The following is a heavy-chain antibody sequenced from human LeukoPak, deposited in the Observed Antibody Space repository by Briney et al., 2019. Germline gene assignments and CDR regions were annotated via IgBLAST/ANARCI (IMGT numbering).Heavy chain of an antibody. CDR3: TTDAEATGTGLDY. V-gene: IGHV3-15*01. D-gene: IGHD1-1*01. CDR1: GFTFSNAW. CDR2: IKSKTDGGTT. Sequence: GSLRLSCAASGFTFSNAWMSWVRQAPGKGLEWVGRIKSKTDGGTTDYAAPVKGRFTISRDDSKNTLYLQMNSLKTEDTAVYYCTTDAEATGTGLDYWGQGTLVTVSS. J-gene: IGHJ4*02.